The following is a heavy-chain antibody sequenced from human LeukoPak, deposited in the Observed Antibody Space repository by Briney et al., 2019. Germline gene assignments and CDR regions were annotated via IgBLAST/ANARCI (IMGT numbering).Heavy chain of an antibody. CDR3: ARGKASGGYSGYGLDAFDI. J-gene: IGHJ3*02. CDR1: GFTVSSNY. V-gene: IGHV3-53*01. Sequence: PGGSLRLSCAASGFTVSSNYMSWVRQAPGKGLEWVSVIYSGGSTYYADSVKGRFTISRDNSKNTLYLQMNSLRAEDTAVYYCARGKASGGYSGYGLDAFDIWGQGTVDTVSS. CDR2: IYSGGST. D-gene: IGHD5-12*01.